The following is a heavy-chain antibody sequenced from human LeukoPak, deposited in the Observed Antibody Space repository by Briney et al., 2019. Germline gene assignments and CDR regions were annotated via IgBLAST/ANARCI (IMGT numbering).Heavy chain of an antibody. J-gene: IGHJ4*02. CDR3: ASRSGAHHGLDY. D-gene: IGHD1-14*01. CDR2: IYPGDSDI. V-gene: IGHV5-51*01. CDR1: AYSFTNYW. Sequence: GESLKISCEGSAYSFTNYWLAWVRQMPGKGLEWMGIIYPGDSDIKYSPSFQGQVTISADKSISTAYLQWSSLKASDTAMYYCASRSGAHHGLDYWGQGTLVTVSS.